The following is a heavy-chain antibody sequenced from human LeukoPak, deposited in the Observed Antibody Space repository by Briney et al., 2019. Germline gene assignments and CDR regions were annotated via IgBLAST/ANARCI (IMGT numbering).Heavy chain of an antibody. D-gene: IGHD2-15*01. Sequence: PSETLSLTCTVSGGSISSSSYYWGWIRQPPGKGLEWIGSICYSGSTYYNPSLKSRVTISVDTSKNQFSLKLSSVTAADTAVYYCARLKYCSGGSCYGWYFDLWGRGTLVTVSS. CDR3: ARLKYCSGGSCYGWYFDL. V-gene: IGHV4-39*01. J-gene: IGHJ2*01. CDR1: GGSISSSSYY. CDR2: ICYSGST.